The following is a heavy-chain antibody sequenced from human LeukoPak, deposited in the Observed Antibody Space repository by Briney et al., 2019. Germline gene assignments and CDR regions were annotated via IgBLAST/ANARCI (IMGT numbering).Heavy chain of an antibody. J-gene: IGHJ4*02. Sequence: GGSLRLSCSASGFSFSSYAMHWICQAPGKGLEYVSAISANGDTTYYADSVKGRFTISRDSSKNTLHLQMSSLRVEDTAVYYCAPALRPTMADFDYWGQGTLVTVSS. D-gene: IGHD6-6*01. CDR2: ISANGDTT. V-gene: IGHV3-64D*06. CDR3: APALRPTMADFDY. CDR1: GFSFSSYA.